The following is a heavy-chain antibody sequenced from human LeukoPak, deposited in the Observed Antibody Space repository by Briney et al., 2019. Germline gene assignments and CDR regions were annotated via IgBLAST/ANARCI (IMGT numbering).Heavy chain of an antibody. V-gene: IGHV3-23*01. CDR2: VSGSGGTT. Sequence: GGSLRLSCAASGFTLSSYAMSWVRQAPGKGLEWVSGVSGSGGTTYYSGSVKGRCTISSDNSKNTLYLQMHSLRAEDTAVYYCAKGTHFDFWSGYYGLDYWGQGTLVTVSS. CDR3: AKGTHFDFWSGYYGLDY. CDR1: GFTLSSYA. D-gene: IGHD3-3*01. J-gene: IGHJ4*02.